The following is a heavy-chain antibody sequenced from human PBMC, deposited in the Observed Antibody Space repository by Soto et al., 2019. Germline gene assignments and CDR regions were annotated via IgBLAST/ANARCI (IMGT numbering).Heavy chain of an antibody. Sequence: GGSLRLSCAASGFIFTSYSMVWVRQAPGKGLEWVSVIYSGGSTYYADSVKGRFTISRDNSKNTLYLQMNSLRAEDTAVYYCARISKSDAFDIWGQGTMVTVSS. J-gene: IGHJ3*02. V-gene: IGHV3-53*01. CDR1: GFIFTSYS. CDR2: IYSGGST. D-gene: IGHD2-2*01. CDR3: ARISKSDAFDI.